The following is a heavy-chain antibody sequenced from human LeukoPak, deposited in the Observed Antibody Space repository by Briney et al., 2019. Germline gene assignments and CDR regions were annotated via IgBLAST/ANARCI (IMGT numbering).Heavy chain of an antibody. Sequence: EASVKVSCKASGGTFSSYAISWVRQAPGQGLEWMGGIIPIFGTANYAQKFQGRVTITADESTSTAYMELSSLRSEDTAVYYCARAGSRIIMVPDVWGQGTTVTVSS. CDR1: GGTFSSYA. CDR3: ARAGSRIIMVPDV. CDR2: IIPIFGTA. D-gene: IGHD3-10*01. V-gene: IGHV1-69*13. J-gene: IGHJ6*02.